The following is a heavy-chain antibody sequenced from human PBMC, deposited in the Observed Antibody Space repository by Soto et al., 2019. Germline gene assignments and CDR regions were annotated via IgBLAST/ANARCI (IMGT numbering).Heavy chain of an antibody. CDR2: IYYSGST. D-gene: IGHD3-10*01. CDR3: ARLRGGLDY. V-gene: IGHV4-39*01. Sequence: SETLYLTCTVSGGSISSSSYYWGWIRQPPGKGLEWIGSIYYSGSTYYNPSLKSRVTISVDTSKNQFSLKLSSVTAADTAVYYCARLRGGLDYWGQGTLVTSPQ. J-gene: IGHJ4*02. CDR1: GGSISSSSYY.